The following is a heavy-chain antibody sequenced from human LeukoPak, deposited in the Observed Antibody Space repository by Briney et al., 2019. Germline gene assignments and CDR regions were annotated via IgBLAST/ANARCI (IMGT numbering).Heavy chain of an antibody. CDR3: ARVNGDYPDY. Sequence: SVKVSCKASGGTFSSYAISWVRQAPGQGLEWMGRIIPKFGTASYAQKFQGRVTITADKSTSTVYMELSSLRSEDTAVYYCARVNGDYPDYWGQGTLVTVSS. V-gene: IGHV1-69*06. D-gene: IGHD4-17*01. J-gene: IGHJ4*02. CDR1: GGTFSSYA. CDR2: IIPKFGTA.